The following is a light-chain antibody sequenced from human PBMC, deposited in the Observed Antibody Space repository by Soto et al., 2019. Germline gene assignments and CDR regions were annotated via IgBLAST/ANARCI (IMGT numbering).Light chain of an antibody. CDR1: QEISGY. CDR3: QNRHWA. CDR2: GVS. Sequence: IQLTQSPSSLSASVGDRVTITCRASQEISGYLAWYQQTPGKAPKLLIYGVSTLQDGVSSRFSGRGSGTDFSLTISSLEPEDFAIYYCQNRHWAFGPGT. V-gene: IGKV1-9*01. J-gene: IGKJ1*01.